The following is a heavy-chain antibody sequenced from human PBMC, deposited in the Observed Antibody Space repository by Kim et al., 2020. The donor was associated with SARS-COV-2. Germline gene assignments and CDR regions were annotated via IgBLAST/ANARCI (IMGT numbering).Heavy chain of an antibody. CDR3: AREGGYYYDSSGLTAFDI. Sequence: KSRVTISVDTSKNQFSLKLSSVTAADTAVYYCAREGGYYYDSSGLTAFDIWGQGTMVTVSS. V-gene: IGHV4-31*02. J-gene: IGHJ3*02. D-gene: IGHD3-22*01.